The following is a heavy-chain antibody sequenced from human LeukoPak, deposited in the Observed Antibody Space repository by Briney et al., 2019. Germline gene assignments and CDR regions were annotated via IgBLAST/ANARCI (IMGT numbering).Heavy chain of an antibody. CDR2: ISSSSSYI. J-gene: IGHJ4*02. V-gene: IGHV3-21*01. CDR1: GFTFSSCN. Sequence: GGSLRLSCAASGFTFSSCNMHWVRQAPGKGLEWVSSISSSSSYIYYADSVKGRFTISRDNAKNSLYLQMNSLRAEDTAVYYCARDLSSDIDYWGQGTLVTVSS. CDR3: ARDLSSDIDY. D-gene: IGHD6-13*01.